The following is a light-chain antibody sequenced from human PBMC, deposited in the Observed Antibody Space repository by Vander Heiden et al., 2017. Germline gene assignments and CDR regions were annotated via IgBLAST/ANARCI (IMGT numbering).Light chain of an antibody. CDR3: RQALQTPRT. Sequence: IVMTQSPLSLPVTPGEPASISCRSSQSLLHSNGYNYLDWYLQKPGQSPQLLIYLGSNRAAGVPDRFSGRGAGTDFTLKISIVDAEDVGVYYCRQALQTPRTFGQGTKVEIK. CDR2: LGS. V-gene: IGKV2-28*01. J-gene: IGKJ1*01. CDR1: QSLLHSNGYNY.